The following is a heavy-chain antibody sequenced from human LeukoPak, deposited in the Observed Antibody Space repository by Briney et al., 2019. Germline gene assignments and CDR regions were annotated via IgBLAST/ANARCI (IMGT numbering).Heavy chain of an antibody. V-gene: IGHV3-7*01. Sequence: PGGSLRLSCAASGFIFNSYWMSWVRQAPGKGLEWVANIRQDGSEKYYVDSVKGRFTISRDNAKNSLYLQMNSLRAEDTAVYYCVKNWDYWGQGSLATVSS. CDR1: GFIFNSYW. D-gene: IGHD2/OR15-2a*01. CDR2: IRQDGSEK. J-gene: IGHJ4*02. CDR3: VKNWDY.